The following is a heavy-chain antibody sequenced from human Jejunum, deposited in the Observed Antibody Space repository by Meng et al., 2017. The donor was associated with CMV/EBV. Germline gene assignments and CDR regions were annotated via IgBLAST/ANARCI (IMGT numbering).Heavy chain of an antibody. J-gene: IGHJ4*02. CDR1: GGSFSGYD. CDR2: INHSGNT. V-gene: IGHV4-34*01. D-gene: IGHD3-22*01. Sequence: YGGSFSGYDWSWIRQPPGKGLEWIGEINHSGNTNYNPSLKSRVTILVGTSKNQFSLKLSSVTAADTAVYYCARVRDYYESSGYIDNWGQGVQVTVSS. CDR3: ARVRDYYESSGYIDN.